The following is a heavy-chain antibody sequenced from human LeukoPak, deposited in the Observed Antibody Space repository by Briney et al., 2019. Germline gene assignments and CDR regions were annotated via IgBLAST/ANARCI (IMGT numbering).Heavy chain of an antibody. CDR1: GGSVSSNSVA. V-gene: IGHV6-1*01. CDR3: ARLGIATAPGDY. Sequence: SQTLSLTCAFSGGSVSSNSVAWNWIRQSPSRGLEWLGRTYYRSKWYNDYAVSVKGRITINPDTSKNQFSLQLNSVTPEDSAVYYCARLGIATAPGDYWGQGTLVTVSS. J-gene: IGHJ4*02. D-gene: IGHD6-13*01. CDR2: TYYRSKWYN.